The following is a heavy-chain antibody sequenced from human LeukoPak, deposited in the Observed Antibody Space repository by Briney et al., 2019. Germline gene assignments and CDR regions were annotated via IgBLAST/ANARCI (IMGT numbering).Heavy chain of an antibody. CDR2: IYYSGST. Sequence: SQTLSLTCTVSGGSISSGDYYWSWIRHPPGKGLEWIGYIYYSGSTYYNPSLKSRVTISVDTSKNQFSLKLSSVTAADTAVYYCARDMLGWEPGHDAFDIWGQGTMVTVSS. V-gene: IGHV4-30-4*08. D-gene: IGHD1-26*01. CDR3: ARDMLGWEPGHDAFDI. CDR1: GGSISSGDYY. J-gene: IGHJ3*02.